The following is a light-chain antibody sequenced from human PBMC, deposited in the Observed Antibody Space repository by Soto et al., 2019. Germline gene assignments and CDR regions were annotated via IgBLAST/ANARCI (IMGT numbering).Light chain of an antibody. CDR3: QHYANFLWT. J-gene: IGKJ1*01. CDR2: GVS. Sequence: EIGLPQSPGTLSLSPGERATLSSRDSQTVTSTYLAWYQQKPGQAPRLLSYGVSSSATGIPARFSCSGSATDLTLTISRLEPEDSAVYFCQHYANFLWTFGQGTKVEIK. CDR1: QTVTSTY. V-gene: IGKV3-20*01.